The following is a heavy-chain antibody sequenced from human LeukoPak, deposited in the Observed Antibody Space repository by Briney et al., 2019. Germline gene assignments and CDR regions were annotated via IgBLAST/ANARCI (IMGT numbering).Heavy chain of an antibody. Sequence: KPSETLSLTCTVSGDSISSSSYYWGWIRQPPGKGLEWIGSIYYSGSTYYYPSLRSRVTISVDMSKNQFSLKLSSVAAADTAIYYCARQRTYTGNWFDPWGQGTLVTVSS. CDR1: GDSISSSSYY. J-gene: IGHJ5*02. CDR3: ARQRTYTGNWFDP. CDR2: IYYSGST. V-gene: IGHV4-39*01. D-gene: IGHD2-2*02.